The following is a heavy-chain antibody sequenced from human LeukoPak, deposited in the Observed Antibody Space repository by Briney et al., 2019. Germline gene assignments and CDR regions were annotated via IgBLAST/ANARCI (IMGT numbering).Heavy chain of an antibody. Sequence: GGSLRLSCAASGFTFSDYWMHWVRQVPGKGLEWVSRMTNDGSSTSYADSVKGRFSISRDNAKNTLYLNMNSLRAEDTAVYYCTRDILPGFDFSGQGTLVTVSS. CDR1: GFTFSDYW. CDR3: TRDILPGFDF. D-gene: IGHD1-14*01. CDR2: MTNDGSST. J-gene: IGHJ4*02. V-gene: IGHV3-74*01.